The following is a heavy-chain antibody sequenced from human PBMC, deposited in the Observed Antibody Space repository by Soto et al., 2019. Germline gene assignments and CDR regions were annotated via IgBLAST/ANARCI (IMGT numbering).Heavy chain of an antibody. Sequence: GGSLRLSCAASGFTFSSYGMHWVRQAPGKGLEWVAVISYDGSNKYYADSVKGRFTISRDNSKNTLYLQMNSLRAEDTAVYYCAKDHDSTGDTLYYFDYWGQGTLVTVSS. CDR2: ISYDGSNK. CDR1: GFTFSSYG. V-gene: IGHV3-30*18. J-gene: IGHJ4*02. D-gene: IGHD3-22*01. CDR3: AKDHDSTGDTLYYFDY.